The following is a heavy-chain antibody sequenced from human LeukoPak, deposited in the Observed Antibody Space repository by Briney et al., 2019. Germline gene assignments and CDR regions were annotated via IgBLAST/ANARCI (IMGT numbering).Heavy chain of an antibody. CDR3: ARVGNYGSGSYFGFDP. D-gene: IGHD3-10*01. V-gene: IGHV1-69*13. CDR2: IIPIFGTA. CDR1: GGTFSSYA. J-gene: IGHJ5*02. Sequence: ASVKVSCKASGGTFSSYAISWVRQASGQGLEWMGGIIPIFGTANYAQKFQGRVTITADESTSTAYMELSSLRSEDTAVYYCARVGNYGSGSYFGFDPWGQGTLVTVSS.